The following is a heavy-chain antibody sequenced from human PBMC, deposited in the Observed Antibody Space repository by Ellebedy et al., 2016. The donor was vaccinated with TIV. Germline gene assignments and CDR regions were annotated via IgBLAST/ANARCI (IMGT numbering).Heavy chain of an antibody. CDR3: ARASYGYSYDY. J-gene: IGHJ4*02. CDR2: IYYSGST. CDR1: GGSISSYY. D-gene: IGHD5-18*01. V-gene: IGHV4-59*01. Sequence: MPSETLSLTCTVSGGSISSYYWSWIRQPPGKGLEWIGYIYYSGSTNYNPSLKSRVTISVDTSKNQFSLKLSSVTAADTAVYYCARASYGYSYDYWGQGTLVTVSS.